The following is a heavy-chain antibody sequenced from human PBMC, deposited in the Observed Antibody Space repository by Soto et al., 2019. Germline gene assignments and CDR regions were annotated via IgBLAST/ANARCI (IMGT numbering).Heavy chain of an antibody. CDR1: GGTFSSYA. V-gene: IGHV1-69*13. Sequence: GASVKVSCKASGGTFSSYAISWVRQAPGQGLEWMGGIIPIFGTANYAQKFQGRVTITADESTSTAYMELSSLRSEDTAVYYCARSYYDSSGYETHAFDIWGQGTMVTVSS. D-gene: IGHD3-22*01. CDR2: IIPIFGTA. J-gene: IGHJ3*02. CDR3: ARSYYDSSGYETHAFDI.